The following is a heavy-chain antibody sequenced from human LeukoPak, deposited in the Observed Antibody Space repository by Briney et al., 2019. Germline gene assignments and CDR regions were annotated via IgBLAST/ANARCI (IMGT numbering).Heavy chain of an antibody. V-gene: IGHV1-69*05. J-gene: IGHJ4*02. D-gene: IGHD1-20*01. CDR3: ARSLTGIDYYFDY. Sequence: ASVKVSCKASGGTFSSYAISWVRQAPGQGLEWMGGIIPIFGTANYAQKSQGRVTITTDESTSTAYMELSSLRSEDTAVYYCARSLTGIDYYFDYWGQGTLVTVSS. CDR2: IIPIFGTA. CDR1: GGTFSSYA.